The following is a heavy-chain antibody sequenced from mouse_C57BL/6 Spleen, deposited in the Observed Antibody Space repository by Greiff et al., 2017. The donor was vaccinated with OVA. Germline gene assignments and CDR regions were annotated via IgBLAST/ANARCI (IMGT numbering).Heavy chain of an antibody. CDR2: ISSGSSTI. Sequence: EVQVVESGGGLVKPGGSLKLSCAASGFTFSDYGMHWVRQAPEKGLEWVAYISSGSSTIYYADTVKGRFTISRDNAKNTLFLQMTSLRSEDTAMYYCARDYYGEAMDYWGQGTSVTVSS. J-gene: IGHJ4*01. D-gene: IGHD1-1*01. V-gene: IGHV5-17*01. CDR1: GFTFSDYG. CDR3: ARDYYGEAMDY.